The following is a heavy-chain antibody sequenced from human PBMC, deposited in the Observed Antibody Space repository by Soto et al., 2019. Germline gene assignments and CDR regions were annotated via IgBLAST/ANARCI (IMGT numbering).Heavy chain of an antibody. J-gene: IGHJ5*02. CDR2: VYYGGTT. Sequence: PSETLSLTSTVSGDSNSSYDWSWIRQPPGKGLEWIGYVYYGGTTTYNPSLKSRVTISVDTSMNQISLKLSSVTAADTAFYYCARLGGYYQSLDTWGQGTLVTVSS. CDR1: GDSNSSYD. V-gene: IGHV4-59*08. D-gene: IGHD3-22*01. CDR3: ARLGGYYQSLDT.